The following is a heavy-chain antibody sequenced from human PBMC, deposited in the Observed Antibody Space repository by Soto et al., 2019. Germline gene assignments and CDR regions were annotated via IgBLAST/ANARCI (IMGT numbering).Heavy chain of an antibody. CDR1: GYTFISYD. CDR3: ARGDGSIFDY. V-gene: IGHV1-8*01. CDR2: MNPNTGDT. Sequence: QVQLSQSGAEVKKPGASVKVSCKASGYTFISYDINWVRQATGQGLEWMGWMNPNTGDTGYEQKLQGRVTMTRNTSVNTANLELSSLRSDDTDVYFGARGDGSIFDYWGQGTLVTVSS. J-gene: IGHJ4*02. D-gene: IGHD5-12*01.